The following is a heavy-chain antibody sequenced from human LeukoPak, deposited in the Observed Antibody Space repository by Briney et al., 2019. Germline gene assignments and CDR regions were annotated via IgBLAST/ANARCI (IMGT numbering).Heavy chain of an antibody. CDR2: IYTNGGA. CDR3: AREPPGY. J-gene: IGHJ4*02. CDR1: GGSISSGSYY. V-gene: IGHV4-61*02. Sequence: SETLSLTCTVSGGSISSGSYYWNWIRQPAGKGLEWIGRIYTNGGASYNPSLKSRVTISIDASKNQFSLKLSSVTAADTAVYYCAREPPGYWGQGILVTVSS.